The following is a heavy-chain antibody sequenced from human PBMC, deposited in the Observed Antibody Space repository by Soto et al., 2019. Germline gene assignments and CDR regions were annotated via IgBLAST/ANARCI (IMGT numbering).Heavy chain of an antibody. CDR1: GFTVSSNY. J-gene: IGHJ4*01. Sequence: PGGSLRLSCAASGFTVSSNYMSWARQAPGRGLEWVSTIYSSGTTYYADSVKGRFTISRASSKNTLSLQTNSLRAEDTAVYYCAGVNVVVVGATVEYEYYFDYWGHGTLVTVSS. D-gene: IGHD2-15*01. CDR2: IYSSGTT. CDR3: AGVNVVVVGATVEYEYYFDY. V-gene: IGHV3-53*01.